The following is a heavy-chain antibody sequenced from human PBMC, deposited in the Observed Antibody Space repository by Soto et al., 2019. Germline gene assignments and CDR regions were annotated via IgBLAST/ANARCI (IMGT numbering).Heavy chain of an antibody. CDR1: GGSFSGYY. CDR3: ARGPSRIMITFGGVIRY. J-gene: IGHJ4*02. CDR2: INHSGST. V-gene: IGHV4-34*01. Sequence: QVQLQQWGAGLLKPSETLSLTCAVYGGSFSGYYWSWIRQPPGKGLAWIGEINHSGSTNYNPSLKSRVTISVDTSKNQFSLKLSSVTAADTAVYYCARGPSRIMITFGGVIRYWGQGTLVTVSS. D-gene: IGHD3-16*02.